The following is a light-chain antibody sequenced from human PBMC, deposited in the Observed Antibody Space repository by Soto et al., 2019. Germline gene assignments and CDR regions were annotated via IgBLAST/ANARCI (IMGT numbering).Light chain of an antibody. CDR2: GVS. J-gene: IGKJ1*01. CDR3: YVYGSSSKT. V-gene: IGKV3-20*01. CDR1: QTVTSGY. Sequence: EIVVTQSPDTLSLSPGQSDTLSCKASQTVTSGYLSWYQQKPGQAPRLLMYGVSTGATGIPDRFSGSGSGTDGPLTISRLEPADFAVYFCYVYGSSSKTVGQGNRV.